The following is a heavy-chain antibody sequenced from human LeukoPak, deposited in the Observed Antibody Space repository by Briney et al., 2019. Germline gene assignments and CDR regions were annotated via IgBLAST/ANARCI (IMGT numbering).Heavy chain of an antibody. Sequence: GGSLRLSCAASGFTFNSYAMTWVRQGPGKGLEWVSSISGSGDATYYVDSVKGRFTISRDNSKNAVYLQMNSLRAEDTAVYYCAKTWTPNGDFFAFDIWGQGTMVTVSS. CDR1: GFTFNSYA. J-gene: IGHJ3*02. CDR2: ISGSGDAT. V-gene: IGHV3-23*01. D-gene: IGHD4-17*01. CDR3: AKTWTPNGDFFAFDI.